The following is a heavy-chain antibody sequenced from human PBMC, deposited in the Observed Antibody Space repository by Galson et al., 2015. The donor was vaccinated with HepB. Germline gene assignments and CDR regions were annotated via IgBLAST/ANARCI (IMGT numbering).Heavy chain of an antibody. CDR2: IWYDGSNK. D-gene: IGHD3-22*01. Sequence: SLRLSCAASGFTFSSYGMHWVRQAPGKGLEWVAVIWYDGSNKYYADSVKGRFTISRDNSKNTLYLQMNSLRAEDTAVYYCARDSAYYYDSSGPLGYFDLWGRGTLVTVSS. CDR1: GFTFSSYG. J-gene: IGHJ2*01. V-gene: IGHV3-33*01. CDR3: ARDSAYYYDSSGPLGYFDL.